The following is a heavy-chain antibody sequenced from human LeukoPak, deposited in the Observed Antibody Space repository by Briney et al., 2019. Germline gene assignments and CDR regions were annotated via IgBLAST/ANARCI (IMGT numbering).Heavy chain of an antibody. CDR1: GYSISSGYY. V-gene: IGHV4-38-2*02. J-gene: IGHJ4*02. Sequence: SETLSLTCTVSGYSISSGYYWGWIRQPPGKGLEWIGSIYHSGSTYHNPSLKSRVTISVDTSKNHFSLKLISVTAADTAVYYCAYTLAAAGNSHFAYWGRGSLVTVSS. D-gene: IGHD6-13*01. CDR3: AYTLAAAGNSHFAY. CDR2: IYHSGST.